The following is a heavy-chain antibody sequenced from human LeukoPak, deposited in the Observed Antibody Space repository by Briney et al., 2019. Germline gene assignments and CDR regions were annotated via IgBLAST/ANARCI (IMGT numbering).Heavy chain of an antibody. D-gene: IGHD6-13*01. CDR2: FDPEDGET. Sequence: GASVKVSCKVSGYTLTELSMHWVGQAPGKGLEWMGGFDPEDGETIYAQKFQGRVTMTEDTSTDTAYMELSSLRSEDTAVYYCATDRPSSSVDAFDIWGQGTMVTVSS. CDR3: ATDRPSSSVDAFDI. V-gene: IGHV1-24*01. J-gene: IGHJ3*02. CDR1: GYTLTELS.